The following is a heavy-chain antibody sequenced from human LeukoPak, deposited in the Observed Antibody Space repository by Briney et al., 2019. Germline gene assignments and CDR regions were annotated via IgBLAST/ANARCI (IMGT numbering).Heavy chain of an antibody. CDR1: GYSISSGYY. J-gene: IGHJ4*02. CDR2: IFSSGST. CDR3: ARGGHVYGARFYW. D-gene: IGHD4/OR15-4a*01. Sequence: SETLSLTCGVSGYSISSGYYWGWIRQPPGKGLEWIGSIFSSGSTYYNPSLKSRVNMSVDTSKNQCYLTLSSVTAADTAVYYCARGGHVYGARFYWWGQGTLVTVTS. V-gene: IGHV4-38-2*01.